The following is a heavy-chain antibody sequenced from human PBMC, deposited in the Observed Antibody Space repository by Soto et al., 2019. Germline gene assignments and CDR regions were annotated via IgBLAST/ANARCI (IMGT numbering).Heavy chain of an antibody. CDR1: GFTFSSYA. V-gene: IGHV3-64*01. CDR2: ISSNGGST. Sequence: EVQLVESGGGLVQPGGSLRLSCAASGFTFSSYAMHWVRQAPGKGLEYVSAISSNGGSTYYANSVKGRFTISRDNSKNTLYLQMGSLRAEDMAVYYCARGVLTGYYPWFAYWGQGTLVTVSS. J-gene: IGHJ4*02. CDR3: ARGVLTGYYPWFAY. D-gene: IGHD3-9*01.